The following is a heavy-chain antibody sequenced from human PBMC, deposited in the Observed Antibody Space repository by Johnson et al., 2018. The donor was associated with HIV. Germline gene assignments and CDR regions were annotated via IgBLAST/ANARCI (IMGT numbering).Heavy chain of an antibody. D-gene: IGHD3-16*01. CDR3: AKCVSLYLALWGAFDI. CDR2: IKRKIEGETT. J-gene: IGHJ3*02. Sequence: VQLVESGGGLVKPGGSLRLSCAASGFTFSNVWMTWVRQAPGKGLEWVGRIKRKIEGETTDYADSVKGRFTISRDNSKNTLYLQMHSLRAEDTAVYYCAKCVSLYLALWGAFDIWGQGTMVTVSS. V-gene: IGHV3-15*01. CDR1: GFTFSNVW.